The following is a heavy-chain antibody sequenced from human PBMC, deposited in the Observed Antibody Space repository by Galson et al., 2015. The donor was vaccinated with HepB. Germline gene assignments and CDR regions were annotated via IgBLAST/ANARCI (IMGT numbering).Heavy chain of an antibody. J-gene: IGHJ2*01. D-gene: IGHD2-2*02. Sequence: SVKVSCKASGYTFANYGISWVRQAPGQGLEWMGWISAYNGNTNYAQKLQGRVTMTTDTSTSTAYMELRSLRSDETAVYYCARVGYCSSTSCYRYFDLWGRRTLVTVSP. CDR3: ARVGYCSSTSCYRYFDL. CDR1: GYTFANYG. CDR2: ISAYNGNT. V-gene: IGHV1-18*01.